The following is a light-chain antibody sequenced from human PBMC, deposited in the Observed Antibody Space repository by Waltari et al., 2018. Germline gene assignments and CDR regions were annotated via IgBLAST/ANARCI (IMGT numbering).Light chain of an antibody. J-gene: IGKJ3*01. CDR3: QQFHDLPFT. CDR1: EDISNH. Sequence: DIQMTQSPSSLSASVGARVTITCQASEDISNHLVWFQQKPGQAPKLLIFDASSLQPGVPSRFRGSGSGTHFTFTISSLQPEDFATFYCQQFHDLPFTFGPGTTVDIK. V-gene: IGKV1-33*01. CDR2: DAS.